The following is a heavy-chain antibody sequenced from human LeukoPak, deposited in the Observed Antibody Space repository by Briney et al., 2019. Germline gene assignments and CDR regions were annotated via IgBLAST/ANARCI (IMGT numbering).Heavy chain of an antibody. J-gene: IGHJ6*03. CDR3: ARLGLRGPRILKAYYYMDV. CDR2: INHSGST. V-gene: IGHV4-34*01. CDR1: GGSFSGYY. D-gene: IGHD2-15*01. Sequence: SETLSLTCAVYGGSFSGYYWSWIRQPPGKGLEWIGEINHSGSTNYNPSLKSRVTISVDTSKNQFSLKLSSVTAADTAVYYCARLGLRGPRILKAYYYMDVWGTGTTVTVSS.